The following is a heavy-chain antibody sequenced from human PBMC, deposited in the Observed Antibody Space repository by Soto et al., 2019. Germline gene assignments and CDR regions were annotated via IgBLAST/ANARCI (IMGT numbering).Heavy chain of an antibody. J-gene: IGHJ3*02. CDR2: ISSSSSYI. Sequence: GGYLRLSCAASGFTSSSYSMNWVRQAPGKGLEWVSSISSSSSYIYYADSVKGRFTISRDNAKNSLYLQMNSLRAEDTAVYYCAREGTKFYYGSGKDAFDIWGQGTMVTVSS. CDR3: AREGTKFYYGSGKDAFDI. D-gene: IGHD3-10*01. CDR1: GFTSSSYS. V-gene: IGHV3-21*01.